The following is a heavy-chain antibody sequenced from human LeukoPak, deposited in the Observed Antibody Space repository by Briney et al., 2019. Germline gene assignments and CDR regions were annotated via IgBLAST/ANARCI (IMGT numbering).Heavy chain of an antibody. Sequence: GGSLRLSCAASGFTFSSYSMNWVRQAPGKGLEGVSSISSSSSYIYYADSVKGRFTISRDNAKNSLYLQMNSLRAEDTAVYYCARDRVKEDGYNYFSRYYYYGMDVWGQGTTVTVSS. CDR1: GFTFSSYS. V-gene: IGHV3-21*01. D-gene: IGHD5-24*01. J-gene: IGHJ6*02. CDR3: ARDRVKEDGYNYFSRYYYYGMDV. CDR2: ISSSSSYI.